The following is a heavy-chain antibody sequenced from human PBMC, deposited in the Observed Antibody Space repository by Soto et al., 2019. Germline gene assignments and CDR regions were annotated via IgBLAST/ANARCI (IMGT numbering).Heavy chain of an antibody. CDR2: INHSGST. CDR1: GGSFSGYY. V-gene: IGHV4-34*01. D-gene: IGHD3-3*01. J-gene: IGHJ1*01. CDR3: AREARLRFLEWFRAEYFQH. Sequence: SETLSLTCAVYGGSFSGYYWSWIRQPPGKGLEWIGEINHSGSTNYNPPLKSRVTISVDTSKNQFSLKLSSVTAADTAVYYCAREARLRFLEWFRAEYFQHWGQGTLVTVSS.